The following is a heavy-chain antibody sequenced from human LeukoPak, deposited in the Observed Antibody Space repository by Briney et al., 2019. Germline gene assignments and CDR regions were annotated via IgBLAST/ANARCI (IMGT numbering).Heavy chain of an antibody. V-gene: IGHV4-59*01. CDR1: GGSISSYY. D-gene: IGHD6-13*01. Sequence: SETLSLTCTVSGGSISSYYWSWIRQPPGKGLEWIGYIYYSGSTNYNPSLKSRVTISVDTSKNQFSLKLSSVTAADTAVYYCARVEEVYSSSWRDLDYWGQGTLVTVSS. CDR3: ARVEEVYSSSWRDLDY. J-gene: IGHJ4*02. CDR2: IYYSGST.